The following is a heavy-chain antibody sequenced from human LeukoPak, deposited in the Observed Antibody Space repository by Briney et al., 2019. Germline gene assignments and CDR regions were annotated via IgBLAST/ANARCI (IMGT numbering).Heavy chain of an antibody. J-gene: IGHJ6*04. CDR1: GYSISSGYY. CDR3: ARDGIVVVPAAHYYYGMDV. CDR2: IYHSGST. D-gene: IGHD2-2*01. V-gene: IGHV4-38-2*02. Sequence: SETLSLTCAVSGYSISSGYYWGWIRQPPGQGLEWIGSIYHSGSTYYNPSLKSRVTISVDTSKNQFSLKLSSVTAADTAVYYCARDGIVVVPAAHYYYGMDVWGKGTTVTVSS.